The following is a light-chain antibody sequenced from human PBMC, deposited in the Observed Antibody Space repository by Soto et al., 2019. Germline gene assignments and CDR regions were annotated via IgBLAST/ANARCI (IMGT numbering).Light chain of an antibody. Sequence: ASQSISSWLAWYQQKPGKAPKLLIYDASSLESGVPSRFSGSGFGTEFTLNISSLRPDGFATYYCQQYHSYLLPFGQGTKVDIK. CDR2: DAS. CDR1: QSISSW. V-gene: IGKV1-5*01. CDR3: QQYHSYLLP. J-gene: IGKJ1*01.